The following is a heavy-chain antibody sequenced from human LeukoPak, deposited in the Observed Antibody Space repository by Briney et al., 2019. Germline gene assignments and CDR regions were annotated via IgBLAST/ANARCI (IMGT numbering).Heavy chain of an antibody. CDR1: GFTFSSYS. CDR2: ISSSSSYI. V-gene: IGHV3-21*01. D-gene: IGHD6-13*01. Sequence: GGSLRLSCAASGFTFSSYSMNWVRQAPGKGLEWVSSISSSSSYIYYADSVKGRFTISRDNAKNSLYLQMNSLRAEDTAVYYCARFIAAAGPRQPNDAFDIWGQGTMVTVSS. J-gene: IGHJ3*02. CDR3: ARFIAAAGPRQPNDAFDI.